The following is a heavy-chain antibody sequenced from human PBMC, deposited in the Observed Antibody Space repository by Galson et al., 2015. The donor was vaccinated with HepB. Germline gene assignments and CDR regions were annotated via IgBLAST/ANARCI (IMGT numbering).Heavy chain of an antibody. CDR2: ISSSSSTI. V-gene: IGHV3-48*02. D-gene: IGHD3-22*01. CDR3: ARDHGKYYYDSSGYSY. CDR1: GFTFSSYS. Sequence: SLRLSCAASGFTFSSYSMNWVRQAPGKGLEWVSYISSSSSTIYYADSVKGRFTISRDNAKNSLYLQMNSLRDEDTAVYYCARDHGKYYYDSSGYSYWGQGTLVTVSS. J-gene: IGHJ4*02.